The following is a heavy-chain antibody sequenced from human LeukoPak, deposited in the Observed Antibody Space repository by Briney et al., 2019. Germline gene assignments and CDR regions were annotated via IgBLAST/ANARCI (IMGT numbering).Heavy chain of an antibody. V-gene: IGHV5-51*01. CDR2: IYPEESDV. D-gene: IGHD6-19*01. Sequence: GESLKISCKGSGYNFRNNWIGWVRQMPGKGLAWMGHIYPEESDVRYSPVCQGQVTISVDKSINTAFLQWTSLKASDTAMYYCARLGVSSGWFSLYWGQGTLVTVSS. CDR1: GYNFRNNW. CDR3: ARLGVSSGWFSLY. J-gene: IGHJ4*02.